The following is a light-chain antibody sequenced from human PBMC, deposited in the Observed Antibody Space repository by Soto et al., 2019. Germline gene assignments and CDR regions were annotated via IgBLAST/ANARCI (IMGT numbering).Light chain of an antibody. J-gene: IGLJ1*01. CDR2: VGPGGIVG. V-gene: IGLV9-49*01. CDR1: SDYSHHK. Sequence: QSALTQPPTASASLGASVTLTCTLTSDYSHHKVDWYQQRPGKGPRFVMRVGPGGIVGGKGDGIPHRFSVLGSGLNRYLTIENIQEEDEGDYHCGADHNDGTNFVYVFGTGTKLTVL. CDR3: GADHNDGTNFVYV.